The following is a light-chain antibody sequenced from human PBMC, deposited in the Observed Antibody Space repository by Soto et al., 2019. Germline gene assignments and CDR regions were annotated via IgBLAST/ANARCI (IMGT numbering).Light chain of an antibody. CDR3: QQYGSSPLT. J-gene: IGKJ4*01. Sequence: VLTQSPGTLSLSPGERATVSCRASQNVNSNFFAWYQQKAGQAPRLLIYGVSSRATGIPDRFSGSGADTDFTLTISGLEPEDFAVYYCQQYGSSPLTFGGGTKVDI. CDR1: QNVNSNF. CDR2: GVS. V-gene: IGKV3-20*01.